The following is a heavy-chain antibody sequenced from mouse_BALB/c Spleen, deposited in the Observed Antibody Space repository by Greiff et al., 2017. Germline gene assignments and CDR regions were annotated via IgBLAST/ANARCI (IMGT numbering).Heavy chain of an antibody. J-gene: IGHJ4*01. V-gene: IGHV5-6-2*01. CDR1: GFTFSSYY. D-gene: IGHD1-2*01. CDR3: ARHTLLRLRDAMDY. CDR2: INSNGGST. Sequence: EVKVVESGGGLVKLGGSLKLSCAASGFTFSSYYMSWVRQTPEKRLELVAAINSNGGSTYYPDTVKGRFTISRDNAKNTLYLQMSSLKSEDTALYYCARHTLLRLRDAMDYWGQGTSVTVSS.